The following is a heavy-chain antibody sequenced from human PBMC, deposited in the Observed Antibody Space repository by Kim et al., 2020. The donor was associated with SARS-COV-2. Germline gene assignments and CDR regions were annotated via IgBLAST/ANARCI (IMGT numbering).Heavy chain of an antibody. V-gene: IGHV4-39*07. CDR1: GGSISSSSYY. Sequence: SETLSLTCTVSGGSISSSSYYWGWIRQPPGKGLEWIGSIYYSGSTYYNPSLKSRVTISVDTSKNQFSLKLSSVTAADXAVYYCAREIDPPPVAGLDYWGQGTLVTVSS. CDR2: IYYSGST. D-gene: IGHD6-19*01. CDR3: AREIDPPPVAGLDY. J-gene: IGHJ4*02.